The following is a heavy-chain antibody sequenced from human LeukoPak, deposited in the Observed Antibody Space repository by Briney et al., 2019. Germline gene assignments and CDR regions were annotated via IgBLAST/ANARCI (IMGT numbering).Heavy chain of an antibody. D-gene: IGHD1-1*01. CDR3: AGDVMSTALDAFDV. CDR1: GGSISSSGYY. CDR2: IYYSGST. Sequence: SETLSLTCTVSGGSISSSGYYWSWIRQPPGKALEWIGYIYYSGSTYYNPSLKSRLSISADTSKNQFSLILRSVTAADTAVYYCAGDVMSTALDAFDVWGQGTMVTVSS. V-gene: IGHV4-30-4*01. J-gene: IGHJ3*01.